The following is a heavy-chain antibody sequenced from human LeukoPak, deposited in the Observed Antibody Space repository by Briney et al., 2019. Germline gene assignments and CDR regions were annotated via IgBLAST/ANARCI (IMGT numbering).Heavy chain of an antibody. CDR3: ARDVGIAAAYDY. CDR2: IYHSGST. Sequence: SETLSLTCSVSGASISGGTYYWGWIRQPPGKGLEWIGSIYHSGSTYYNPSLKSRVTISVDTSKNQFSLKLSSVTAADTAVYYCARDVGIAAAYDYWGQGTLVTVSS. D-gene: IGHD6-13*01. V-gene: IGHV4-38-2*02. CDR1: GASISGGTYY. J-gene: IGHJ4*02.